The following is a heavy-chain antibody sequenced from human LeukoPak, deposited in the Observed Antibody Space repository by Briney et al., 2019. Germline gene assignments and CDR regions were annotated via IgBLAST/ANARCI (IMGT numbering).Heavy chain of an antibody. V-gene: IGHV5-51*01. CDR1: GYSFTSYW. J-gene: IGHJ4*02. Sequence: GESLKIPCQGSGYSFTSYWIGWVRQMPGKGLEWMGIIFPGDSDTRYSPSFQGQVTISADKSISTAYLQWSSLKASDTAMYYCARRRKYSSSWYGFDYWGQGTLVTVSS. CDR3: ARRRKYSSSWYGFDY. CDR2: IFPGDSDT. D-gene: IGHD6-13*01.